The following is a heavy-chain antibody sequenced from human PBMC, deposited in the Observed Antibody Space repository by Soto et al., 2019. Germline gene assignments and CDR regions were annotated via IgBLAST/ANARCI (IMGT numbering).Heavy chain of an antibody. CDR1: GFTFGDYA. CDR2: IRSKPYGGTT. V-gene: IGHV3-49*04. CDR3: TRDSYYYDSSGYDRAFDI. D-gene: IGHD3-22*01. Sequence: PEGSLRLSCTVAGFTFGDYAMSWVRQAPGKGLEWVGFIRSKPYGGTTEYAASVKGRFTISRDDSKSIAYLQMNSLKTEDTAVYYCTRDSYYYDSSGYDRAFDIWGQGTMVTVSS. J-gene: IGHJ3*02.